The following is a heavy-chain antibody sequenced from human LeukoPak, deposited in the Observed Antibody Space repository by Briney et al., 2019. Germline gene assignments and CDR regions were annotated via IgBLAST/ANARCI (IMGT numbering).Heavy chain of an antibody. V-gene: IGHV4-4*07. Sequence: PSETLSLTCTVSSGSLGSYDWNWLRQPAGKGLEWIGHIYTSGSTNYNPSLKSRVTMSVDTSKNPFSLKLNSVTAADTAFYYCAREYSSSSGKALDYWGQGTLVTVSS. D-gene: IGHD6-6*01. CDR1: SGSLGSYD. CDR3: AREYSSSSGKALDY. J-gene: IGHJ4*02. CDR2: IYTSGST.